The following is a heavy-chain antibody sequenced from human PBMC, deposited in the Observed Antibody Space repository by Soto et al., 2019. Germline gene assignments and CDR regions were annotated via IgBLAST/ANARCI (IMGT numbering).Heavy chain of an antibody. CDR2: IYSGGST. CDR3: ARDHPAAGSY. CDR1: GFTVSSNY. J-gene: IGHJ4*02. D-gene: IGHD6-13*01. V-gene: IGHV3-53*01. Sequence: GESLKISCAASGFTVSSNYMSWVRQAPGKGLEWVSVIYSGGSTYYADSVKGRFTISRDNSKNTLYLQMNSLRAEDTAVYYCARDHPAAGSYWGQGTLVTVSS.